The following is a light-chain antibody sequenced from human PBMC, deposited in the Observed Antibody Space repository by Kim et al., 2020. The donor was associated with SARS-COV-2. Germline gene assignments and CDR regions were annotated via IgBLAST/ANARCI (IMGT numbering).Light chain of an antibody. CDR2: DNS. J-gene: IGLJ3*02. CDR1: TANIGNNY. CDR3: GTWDSSLSAWV. V-gene: IGLV1-51*01. Sequence: QKDTISCSGSTANIGNNYVAWYQQLPGTAPKLFIYDNSKRPLGIPDRFSGSKSGTSATLGITGLQTGDEADYYCGTWDSSLSAWVFGGGTKVTVL.